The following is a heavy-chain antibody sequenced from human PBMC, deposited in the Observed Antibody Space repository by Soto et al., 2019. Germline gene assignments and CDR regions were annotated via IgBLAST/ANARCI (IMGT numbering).Heavy chain of an antibody. D-gene: IGHD3-10*01. J-gene: IGHJ3*02. CDR1: GFTFSSYS. Sequence: GGSLRLSCAASGFTFSSYSMNWVRQAPGKGLEWVSYISSSSSTIYYADSVKGRFTISRDNAKNSLYLQMNSLRAEDTAVYYCASPLDYYGSGRGAFDIWGQGTMVTVSS. CDR2: ISSSSSTI. V-gene: IGHV3-48*01. CDR3: ASPLDYYGSGRGAFDI.